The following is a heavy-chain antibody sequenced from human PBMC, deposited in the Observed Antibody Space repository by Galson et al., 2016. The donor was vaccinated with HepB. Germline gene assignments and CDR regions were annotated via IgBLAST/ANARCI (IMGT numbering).Heavy chain of an antibody. J-gene: IGHJ5*02. CDR1: GLTFCSYG. CDR2: IQYDGSKK. CDR3: AREIWVGESRDWFDP. Sequence: SLRLSCAASGLTFCSYGMHWVRQAPGKGLEWVAAIQYDGSKKYYADSVKGRFTISRDNSRNTLYLQMNSLRAEDTAVYYCAREIWVGESRDWFDPWGQGTLVTVSS. D-gene: IGHD3-10*01. V-gene: IGHV3-33*01.